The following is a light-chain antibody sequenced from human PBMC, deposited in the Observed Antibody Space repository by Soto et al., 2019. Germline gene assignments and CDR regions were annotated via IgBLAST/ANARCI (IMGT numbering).Light chain of an antibody. CDR3: QQYGTSPPT. CDR2: GAS. V-gene: IGKV3-20*01. Sequence: EIVWTQSPGTLSLSPGERATLSCRASQSVSRNSLAWYQQQPGQALRLLIYGASSRATDISDRFSGSGSGTDFTLIVSRLEPGDFAVYFCQQYGTSPPTFGRGTKVDIK. CDR1: QSVSRNS. J-gene: IGKJ3*01.